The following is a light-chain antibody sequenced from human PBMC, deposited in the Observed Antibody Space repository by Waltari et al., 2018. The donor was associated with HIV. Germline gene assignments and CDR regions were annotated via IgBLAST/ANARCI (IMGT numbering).Light chain of an antibody. V-gene: IGLV7-43*01. J-gene: IGLJ3*02. CDR3: LLYYSGVEPLWV. CDR2: STN. CDR1: TGNVTTGHQ. Sequence: TVVTQEPSLTVSPGGTVTLTCTSPTGNVTTGHQPSWFQLKPGQPPRPLIYSTNNRNPRTPGRFSGSLLGDRAALTVSRVHLEDEADYYCLLYYSGVEPLWVFGGGTKLTVL.